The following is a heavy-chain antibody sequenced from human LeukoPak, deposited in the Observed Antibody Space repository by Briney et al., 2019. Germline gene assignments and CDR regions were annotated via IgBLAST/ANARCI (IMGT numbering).Heavy chain of an antibody. Sequence: PGGSLRLSCAASGFTVSSNYMSWVRQAPGKGLEWVSVIYSGGSTYYADSVKGRFTISRDNAKNSLYLQMNSLRAEDTAVYYCARANRMAGTLDTFGLGYWGQGTLVTVSS. D-gene: IGHD6-19*01. CDR3: ARANRMAGTLDTFGLGY. V-gene: IGHV3-53*01. CDR1: GFTVSSNY. CDR2: IYSGGST. J-gene: IGHJ4*02.